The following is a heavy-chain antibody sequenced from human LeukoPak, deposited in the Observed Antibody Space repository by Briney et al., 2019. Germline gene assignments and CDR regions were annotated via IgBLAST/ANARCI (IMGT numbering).Heavy chain of an antibody. V-gene: IGHV3-20*01. D-gene: IGHD6-19*01. Sequence: GGSLRLSCAASGFTFDDYGMSWVRQAPGKGLEWVSGINWNGGSTDYADSVRGRFTISRNNSKNSLYLQANSLRAEDTALEHCARFSAVAGTDYWGQGTQVTVSA. CDR1: GFTFDDYG. CDR2: INWNGGST. J-gene: IGHJ4*02. CDR3: ARFSAVAGTDY.